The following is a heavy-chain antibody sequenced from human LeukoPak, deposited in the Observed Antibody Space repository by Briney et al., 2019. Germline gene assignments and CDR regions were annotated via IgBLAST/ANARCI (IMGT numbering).Heavy chain of an antibody. CDR2: INHSGST. Sequence: PSETLSLTCAVYGGSFSGYYWSWIRQPPGKGLEWIGEINHSGSTNYSPSLKSRVTISVDTSKNQFSLKLSSVTAADTAVYYCASFGYDSSPWGMDYWGQGTLVTVSS. D-gene: IGHD3-22*01. V-gene: IGHV4-34*01. CDR3: ASFGYDSSPWGMDY. CDR1: GGSFSGYY. J-gene: IGHJ4*02.